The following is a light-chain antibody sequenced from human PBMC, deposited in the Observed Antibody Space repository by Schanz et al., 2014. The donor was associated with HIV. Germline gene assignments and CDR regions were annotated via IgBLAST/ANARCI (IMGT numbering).Light chain of an antibody. V-gene: IGLV1-44*01. CDR2: NTY. Sequence: QSVLTQPPSASGTPGQRVTISCSGSNSNIGSDAVNWYQQLPGAAPKLVIYNTYHRPSGVPDRFSGSQSGASASLAISGLQAEDEADYYCQSYDSGLSGWVFGGGTKLTVL. CDR3: QSYDSGLSGWV. CDR1: NSNIGSDA. J-gene: IGLJ3*02.